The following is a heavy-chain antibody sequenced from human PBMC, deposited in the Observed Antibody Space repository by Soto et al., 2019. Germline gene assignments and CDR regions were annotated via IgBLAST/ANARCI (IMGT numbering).Heavy chain of an antibody. D-gene: IGHD3-10*01. J-gene: IGHJ6*02. V-gene: IGHV4-34*01. Sequence: PSETLSLTCAVFGGSFSGYYWSWIRQPPGKGLEWSGEINHSGSTNYNPSLKSRVTISVDTSKNQFSQKLSSVTAADSAVYYCARVSGIYYYGMDVWGQGTTVT. CDR3: ARVSGIYYYGMDV. CDR1: GGSFSGYY. CDR2: INHSGST.